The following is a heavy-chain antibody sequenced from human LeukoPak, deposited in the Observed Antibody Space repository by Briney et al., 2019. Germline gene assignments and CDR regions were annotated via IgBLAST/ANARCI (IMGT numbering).Heavy chain of an antibody. CDR3: ARVGTYYRSLDS. CDR2: IYHSGGT. D-gene: IGHD3-10*01. J-gene: IGHJ4*02. Sequence: PSETLSLTYTVSGGSINDASWNWIRKPPGQGLEWIGYIYHSGGTNYNPSLKSRVTISLDTSKSQFSLKLSSVTAADTAVYYCARVGTYYRSLDSWGQGTLVTVSS. V-gene: IGHV4-59*01. CDR1: GGSINDAS.